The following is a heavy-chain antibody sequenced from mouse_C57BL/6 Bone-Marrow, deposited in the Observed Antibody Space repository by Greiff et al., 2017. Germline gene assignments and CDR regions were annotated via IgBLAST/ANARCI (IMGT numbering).Heavy chain of an antibody. J-gene: IGHJ2*01. CDR1: GYTFTSYG. V-gene: IGHV1-81*01. CDR2: IYPRSGNT. CDR3: ARGGYYYGSSLRYFDY. Sequence: SGAELARPGASVKLSCKASGYTFTSYGISWVKQRTGQGLEWIGEIYPRSGNTYYNEKFKGKATLTADKSSSTAYMELRSLTSEDSAVYFCARGGYYYGSSLRYFDYWGQGTTLTVSS. D-gene: IGHD1-1*01.